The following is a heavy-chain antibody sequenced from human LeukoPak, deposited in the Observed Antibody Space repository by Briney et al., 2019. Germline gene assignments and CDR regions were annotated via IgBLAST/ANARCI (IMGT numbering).Heavy chain of an antibody. J-gene: IGHJ4*02. V-gene: IGHV1-69*05. Sequence: SVKVSRKASGGTFSSYAVSWVRQAPGQGLEWMGGIIPIFGTANYAQKFQGRVTITTDESTSTAYMELSSLRSEDTAVYYCAVGVVTQHPLFDYWGQGTLVTVSS. D-gene: IGHD4-23*01. CDR1: GGTFSSYA. CDR2: IIPIFGTA. CDR3: AVGVVTQHPLFDY.